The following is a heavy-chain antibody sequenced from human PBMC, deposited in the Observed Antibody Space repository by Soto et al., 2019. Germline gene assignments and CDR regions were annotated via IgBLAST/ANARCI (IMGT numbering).Heavy chain of an antibody. D-gene: IGHD5-18*01. CDR2: IYYSGNT. V-gene: IGHV4-61*08. CDR1: GGSVSSGDYY. Sequence: SETLSLTPTVSGGSVSSGDYYWSWIRQPPGKGLEWIGYIYYSGNTNYNPSLKSRVIISVDTSKNLFSLKLTSVTAADTAVYYCARIPVDTSMIYWLDPWGQGTLVTVSS. J-gene: IGHJ5*02. CDR3: ARIPVDTSMIYWLDP.